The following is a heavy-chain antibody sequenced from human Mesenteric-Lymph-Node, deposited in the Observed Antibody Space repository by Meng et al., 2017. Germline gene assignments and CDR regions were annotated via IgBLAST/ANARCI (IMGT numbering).Heavy chain of an antibody. V-gene: IGHV3-23*01. Sequence: GESLKISCAASGFTFSSYAMNWVRQAPGKGLEWVSGISGRSDHTWYADSVMGRFTISRDNSKNMLYLQMNRLTADDTAVYYCAKAVSSTSSAWFPTYYYNYAVDVWGQGTTVTVSS. CDR1: GFTFSSYA. CDR2: ISGRSDHT. J-gene: IGHJ6*02. CDR3: AKAVSSTSSAWFPTYYYNYAVDV. D-gene: IGHD6-19*01.